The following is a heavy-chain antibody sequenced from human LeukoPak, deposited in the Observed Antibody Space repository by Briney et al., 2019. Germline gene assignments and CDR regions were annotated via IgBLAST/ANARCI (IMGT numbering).Heavy chain of an antibody. D-gene: IGHD2-15*01. CDR3: AKTTIVVVVAATIFDY. V-gene: IGHV3-23*01. CDR1: GFTLSSYA. Sequence: GGSLRLSCAASGFTLSSYAMSWVRQAPGKGLEWVSAISGSGGSTYYADSVKGRFTISRDNSKNTLYLQMNSLRAEDTAVYYYAKTTIVVVVAATIFDYWGQGTLVTVSS. CDR2: ISGSGGST. J-gene: IGHJ4*02.